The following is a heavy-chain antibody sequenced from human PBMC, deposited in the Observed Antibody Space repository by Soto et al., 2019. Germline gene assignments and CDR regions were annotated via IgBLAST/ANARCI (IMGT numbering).Heavy chain of an antibody. D-gene: IGHD3-22*01. J-gene: IGHJ3*02. Sequence: SETLSLTCTVSGGSISSYYWSWIRQPPGKGLEWIGYIYYSGSTNYNPSLKSRVTISVDTSKNQFSLKLSSVTAADTAVYYCARDKRYDSSGYYYDDAFDIWGQGTMVTVSS. CDR1: GGSISSYY. V-gene: IGHV4-59*01. CDR2: IYYSGST. CDR3: ARDKRYDSSGYYYDDAFDI.